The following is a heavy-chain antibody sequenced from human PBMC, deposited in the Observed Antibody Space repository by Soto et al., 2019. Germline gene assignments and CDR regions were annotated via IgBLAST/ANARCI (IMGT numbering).Heavy chain of an antibody. CDR2: IYYSGST. CDR1: GGSVSSGSYY. J-gene: IGHJ4*02. CDR3: ARASPYLVVIAEYYFDY. Sequence: QVQLQESGPGLVKPSETLSLTCTVSGGSVSSGSYYWSWIRQPPGKGLEWIGYIYYSGSTNYNPSLKSRVTIPVDTSKNQFSLKLSSVTAADTAVYYCARASPYLVVIAEYYFDYWGQGTLVTVSS. V-gene: IGHV4-61*01. D-gene: IGHD3-22*01.